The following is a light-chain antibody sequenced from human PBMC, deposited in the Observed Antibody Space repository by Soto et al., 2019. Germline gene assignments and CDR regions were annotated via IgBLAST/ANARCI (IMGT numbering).Light chain of an antibody. J-gene: IGLJ2*01. CDR1: SSDVGGYNY. Sequence: QSALTQPPSASGSPGQSVTISCTGTSSDVGGYNYVSWYQQHPGKAPELMIYEVTKRPSGVPDRFSGSKSGNTASLTVSGLQADDEADYYCSSYAGSNNFFGGGTKLTVL. CDR2: EVT. V-gene: IGLV2-8*01. CDR3: SSYAGSNNF.